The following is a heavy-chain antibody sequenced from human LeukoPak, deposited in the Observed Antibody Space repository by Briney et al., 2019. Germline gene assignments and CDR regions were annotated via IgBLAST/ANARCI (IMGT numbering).Heavy chain of an antibody. J-gene: IGHJ5*02. V-gene: IGHV5-51*01. CDR1: GYSFTSYW. D-gene: IGHD3-10*01. CDR3: ARLSMVRGVINWFDP. CDR2: IYPSDSDT. Sequence: GESLKISCKGSGYSFTSYWIGWVRQMPGKGLEWMGIIYPSDSDTRYSPSFQGQVTISADKSISTAYLQWSSLKASDTAMYYCARLSMVRGVINWFDPWGQGTLVTVSS.